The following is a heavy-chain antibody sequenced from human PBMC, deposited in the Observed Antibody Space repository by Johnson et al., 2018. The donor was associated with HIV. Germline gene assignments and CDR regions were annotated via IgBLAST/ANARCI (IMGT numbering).Heavy chain of an antibody. CDR2: IKSKTDGGTT. CDR1: GFTFSNAW. CDR3: AKGGGYAQYAFDI. V-gene: IGHV3-15*01. D-gene: IGHD2-2*01. Sequence: VQLVESGGGLVKPGGSLRLSCAASGFTFSNAWMSWVRQAPGKGLEWVGRIKSKTDGGTTDYAAPVKGRFTISRDDSKNTLYLQMNSLKTEDTAVYYCAKGGGYAQYAFDIWGQGTMVTVSS. J-gene: IGHJ3*02.